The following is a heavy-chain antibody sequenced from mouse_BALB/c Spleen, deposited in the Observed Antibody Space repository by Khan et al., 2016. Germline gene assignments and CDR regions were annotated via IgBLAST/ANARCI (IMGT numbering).Heavy chain of an antibody. J-gene: IGHJ2*01. D-gene: IGHD1-1*01. CDR1: GYSFRNYG. Sequence: QIQLVQSGPELKKPGETVKISCKASGYSFRNYGMNWVKQAPGKGLKWMGWINTNTGEPTYAEEFKGRFAFSLETSASTAYLQINNLKNEDPASYFCANCGSSGYFDYWGQGTTLAVSS. CDR2: INTNTGEP. V-gene: IGHV9-3*02. CDR3: ANCGSSGYFDY.